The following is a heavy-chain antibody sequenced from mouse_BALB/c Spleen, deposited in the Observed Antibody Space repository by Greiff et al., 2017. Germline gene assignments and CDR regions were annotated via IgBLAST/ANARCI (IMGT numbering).Heavy chain of an antibody. CDR1: GYTFTSYT. J-gene: IGHJ2*01. D-gene: IGHD1-1*01. CDR3: ARILRLYYFDY. V-gene: IGHV1-4*02. Sequence: QVQLQQSAAELARPGASVKMSCKASGYTFTSYTMHWVKQRPGQGLEWIGYINPSSGYTEYNQKFKDKTTLTADKSSSTAYMQLSSLTSEDSAVYYCARILRLYYFDYWGQGTTLTVSS. CDR2: INPSSGYT.